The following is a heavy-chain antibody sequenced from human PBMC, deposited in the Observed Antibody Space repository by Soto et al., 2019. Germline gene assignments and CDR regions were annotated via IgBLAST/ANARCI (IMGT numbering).Heavy chain of an antibody. Sequence: QVQLQESGPGLVKPSQTLSLTCTVSGGSISSGGYYWSWIRQHPGKGLEWIGYIYYSGSTYYNPSLKSRVTISVYTSKNQFSLKLSSVTAADTAVYYCARERYCISTSCSYGMDVWGQGTTVTVSS. D-gene: IGHD2-2*01. CDR1: GGSISSGGYY. CDR3: ARERYCISTSCSYGMDV. CDR2: IYYSGST. J-gene: IGHJ6*02. V-gene: IGHV4-31*03.